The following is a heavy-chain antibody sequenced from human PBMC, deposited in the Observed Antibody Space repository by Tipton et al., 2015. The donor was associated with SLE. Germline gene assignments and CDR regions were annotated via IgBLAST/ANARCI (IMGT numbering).Heavy chain of an antibody. CDR3: ARDKNLNWFDP. Sequence: TLSLTCTLSGGSISSGSYFWTWIRQPAGKGLEWLGLIHTSGGTSYNPPLEGRVTISMDTSKNRFSLKLNSATAADTAVYYCARDKNLNWFDPWGQGTLITVSS. CDR1: GGSISSGSYF. V-gene: IGHV4-61*02. CDR2: IHTSGGT. J-gene: IGHJ5*02.